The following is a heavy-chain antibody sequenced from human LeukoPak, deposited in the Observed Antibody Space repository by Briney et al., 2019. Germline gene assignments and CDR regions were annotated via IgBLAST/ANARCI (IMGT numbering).Heavy chain of an antibody. CDR2: RWSDGTGK. D-gene: IGHD4-11*01. J-gene: IGHJ4*02. CDR1: GFTYSHYG. CDR3: ARDAERGFDYSNSLKY. V-gene: IGHV3-33*08. Sequence: PGGALRLSCAGSGFTYSHYGRHWVRQAPGKGREGVAVRWSDGTGKYYSDAVTGRFNISRDNFRKKLYLNMNSLRGEDTAVYYCARDAERGFDYSNSLKYWGQGTLVTVSS.